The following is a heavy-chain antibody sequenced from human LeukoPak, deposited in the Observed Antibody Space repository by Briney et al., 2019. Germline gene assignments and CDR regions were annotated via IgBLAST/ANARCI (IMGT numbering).Heavy chain of an antibody. Sequence: ASVKVSCKASGYSFTSYGISWVRQAPGQGLEWVGWISADNGDTTNAQKVQGRVTMTTDTSRSTASMELRSLRFDDTAVYYCARDLPRRESNSFYFYAYYMDVWGKGTTVIVSS. CDR1: GYSFTSYG. CDR3: ARDLPRRESNSFYFYAYYMDV. CDR2: ISADNGDT. J-gene: IGHJ6*03. V-gene: IGHV1-18*01. D-gene: IGHD4-23*01.